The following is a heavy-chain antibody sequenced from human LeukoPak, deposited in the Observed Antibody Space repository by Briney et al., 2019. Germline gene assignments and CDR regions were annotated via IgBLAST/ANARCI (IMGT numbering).Heavy chain of an antibody. J-gene: IGHJ4*02. CDR2: ISSSGSSM. D-gene: IGHD3-22*01. Sequence: GGSLRPSCAASGFTFSSYEMNWVRQAPGKGLERISYISSSGSSMSYADSVKGRFTISRDNAKNSMYLQMTSLRAGDAAVYYCARGYYSDTTGYNPLDHWGQGTLVTVSS. V-gene: IGHV3-48*03. CDR1: GFTFSSYE. CDR3: ARGYYSDTTGYNPLDH.